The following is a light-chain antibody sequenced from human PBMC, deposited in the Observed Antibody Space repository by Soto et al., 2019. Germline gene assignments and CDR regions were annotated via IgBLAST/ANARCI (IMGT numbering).Light chain of an antibody. V-gene: IGKV1-39*01. J-gene: IGKJ1*01. CDR2: GTS. Sequence: DIQMTQSPSSLSASVGDRVTITCRASQSISRFLNWYQQKPGKAPKLLIYGTSTLESGAPSRFSGSGSETDFSLTISSLQPEDFATYYCQQSYTFPWTFGQGTKVDIK. CDR3: QQSYTFPWT. CDR1: QSISRF.